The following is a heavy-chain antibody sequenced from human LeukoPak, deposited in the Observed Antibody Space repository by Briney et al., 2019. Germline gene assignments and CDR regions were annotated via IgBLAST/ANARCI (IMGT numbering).Heavy chain of an antibody. V-gene: IGHV3-23*01. D-gene: IGHD3-3*01. CDR2: ISGRGGGT. CDR3: AEGRECLFDD. Sequence: GGALRLSCAASGFTFSNHAMSWVRQSPGKGVEWVSTISGRGGGTYYAPSVKGRFTISRDNSKNTLYLQMNRLRVEDTALYYCAEGRECLFDDWGQGTLVTVSS. CDR1: GFTFSNHA. J-gene: IGHJ4*02.